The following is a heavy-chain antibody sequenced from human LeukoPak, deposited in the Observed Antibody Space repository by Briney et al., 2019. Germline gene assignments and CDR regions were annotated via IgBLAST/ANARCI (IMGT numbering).Heavy chain of an antibody. CDR2: MNPNSGNT. J-gene: IGHJ4*02. D-gene: IGHD1-26*01. CDR1: GYTFTSYD. V-gene: IGHV1-8*03. CDR3: AKGSRDSGSYLGYLDF. Sequence: ASVKVSCKASGYTFTSYDINWVRQATGQGLEWMGYMNPNSGNTGYAQRLQGRVTITSNTSISTAYMELSSLRSEDTAVYFCAKGSRDSGSYLGYLDFWGQGTLVTVSS.